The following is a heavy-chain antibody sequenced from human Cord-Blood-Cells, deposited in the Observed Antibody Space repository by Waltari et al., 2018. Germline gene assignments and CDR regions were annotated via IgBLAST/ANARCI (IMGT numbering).Heavy chain of an antibody. Sequence: EVQLVETGGGLIQPGGSLRLSCAASGFTVSSNYMSWVRQAPGKGLEWVSVIYSRGSTYYADSVKGRFTISRDNSKNTLYLQMNSLRAEDTAVYYCARLDYGDYVYYFDYWGQGTLVTVSS. CDR3: ARLDYGDYVYYFDY. J-gene: IGHJ4*02. D-gene: IGHD4-17*01. CDR1: GFTVSSNY. V-gene: IGHV3-53*02. CDR2: IYSRGST.